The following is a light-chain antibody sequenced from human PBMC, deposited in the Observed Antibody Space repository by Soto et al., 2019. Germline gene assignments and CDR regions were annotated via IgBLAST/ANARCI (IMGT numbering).Light chain of an antibody. CDR2: AAS. Sequence: DIPLTQSPSFLSASVGDRVTITCRASQGISSYLAWYQQKPGKAPKLLIYAASTLQSGVPSRFSGSGSGTEFTLTISSLQPEDFATYYCQQPNSYPHTFGGGTKVEIK. V-gene: IGKV1-9*01. J-gene: IGKJ4*01. CDR1: QGISSY. CDR3: QQPNSYPHT.